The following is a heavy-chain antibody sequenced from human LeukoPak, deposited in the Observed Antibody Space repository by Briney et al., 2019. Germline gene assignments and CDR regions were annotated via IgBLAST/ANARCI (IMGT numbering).Heavy chain of an antibody. Sequence: ASVKVSCKASGYTFTSYDINWVRQATGQGLEWMGWMNPNSGNTGYAQKFQGRVTMTRDTSISTAYMELSRLRSDDTAVYYCARGIPVAYDYWGQGTLVTVSS. CDR2: MNPNSGNT. D-gene: IGHD6-19*01. CDR3: ARGIPVAYDY. J-gene: IGHJ4*02. V-gene: IGHV1-8*01. CDR1: GYTFTSYD.